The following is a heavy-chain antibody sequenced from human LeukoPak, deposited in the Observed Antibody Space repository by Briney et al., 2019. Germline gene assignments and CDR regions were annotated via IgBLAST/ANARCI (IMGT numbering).Heavy chain of an antibody. J-gene: IGHJ4*02. CDR3: ARTQWLVRYFDY. CDR2: IYYSGTT. CDR1: GDSISSSSYY. D-gene: IGHD6-19*01. V-gene: IGHV4-39*07. Sequence: PSETLSLTCTVSGDSISSSSYYWGWIRQPPGKGLEWIGSIYYSGTTNYNPSLKSRVSMSVDTSKNQFSLKLSSVTAADTAVYYCARTQWLVRYFDYWGQGTLVTVSS.